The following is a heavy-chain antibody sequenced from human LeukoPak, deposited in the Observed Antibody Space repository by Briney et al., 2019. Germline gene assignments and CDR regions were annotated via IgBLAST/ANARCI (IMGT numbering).Heavy chain of an antibody. CDR2: INISDSNK. V-gene: IGHV3-11*01. Sequence: GGSLRLSCAASGFTFSYYNMRWIRQAPGKGLEGVSSINISDSNKYYAHPVKGRFTISRDNAKNSLLLQRKSLKAQDKAGVYRGRVLRYCSGGYCYCGGLGYVDVWGKGSTVTISS. CDR1: GFTFSYYN. CDR3: GRVLRYCSGGYCYCGGLGYVDV. J-gene: IGHJ6*04. D-gene: IGHD2-15*01.